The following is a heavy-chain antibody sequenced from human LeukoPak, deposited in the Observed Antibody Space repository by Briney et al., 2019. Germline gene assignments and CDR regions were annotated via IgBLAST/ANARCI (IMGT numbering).Heavy chain of an antibody. CDR2: MKPASGAS. CDR3: ARTYCENCPNPNWFDP. J-gene: IGHJ5*02. Sequence: GASVKVSCKASGYTFSNYDINWVRQAPGQGLEWVGWMKPASGASDSAERFRGRVTLTSDLSTSTAYLELSSLTSEDTAVYFCARTYCENCPNPNWFDPWGQGTLITVSS. V-gene: IGHV1-8*01. D-gene: IGHD2-8*01. CDR1: GYTFSNYD.